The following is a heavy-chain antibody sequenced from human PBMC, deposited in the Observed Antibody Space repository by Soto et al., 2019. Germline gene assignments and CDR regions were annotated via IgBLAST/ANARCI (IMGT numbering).Heavy chain of an antibody. V-gene: IGHV4-34*01. Sequence: ESLSRNCSVYGGSFSVYYWSWIRQPPGKGLEWIGEINHSGSTNYNPSLKSRVTISVDTSKNQFSLKLSSVTAADTDVYYCARGLAAAGKGGMDVWGQGTKVTVYS. D-gene: IGHD6-13*01. CDR2: INHSGST. CDR3: ARGLAAAGKGGMDV. J-gene: IGHJ6*02. CDR1: GGSFSVYY.